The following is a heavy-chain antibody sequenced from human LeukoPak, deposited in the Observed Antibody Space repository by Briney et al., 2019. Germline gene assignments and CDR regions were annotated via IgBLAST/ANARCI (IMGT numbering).Heavy chain of an antibody. V-gene: IGHV4-38-2*01. J-gene: IGHJ5*02. CDR2: IYHSGST. CDR1: GYSISSGYY. CDR3: ARLKQQLVIVWFDP. D-gene: IGHD6-13*01. Sequence: SQTLSLTCAVSGYSISSGYYWGWIRQPPGKGLGWIGSIYHSGSTYYNPSLKSRVTISVDTSKNQFSLKLSSVTAADTAVYYCARLKQQLVIVWFDPWGQGTLVTVSS.